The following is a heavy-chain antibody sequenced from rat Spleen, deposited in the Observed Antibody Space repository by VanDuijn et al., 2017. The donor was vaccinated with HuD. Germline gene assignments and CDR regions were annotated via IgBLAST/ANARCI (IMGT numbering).Heavy chain of an antibody. CDR1: GYTITSGY. J-gene: IGHJ2*01. CDR2: ISYSGST. V-gene: IGHV3-4*01. CDR3: ARKAIRGFDY. Sequence: EIQLQESGPGLVKPSQSLSLTCSVTGYTITSGYDWTWIRKFPGNKMEWMGYISYSGSTKYNPSLKSRISITRDTSKNQFFLQLNSVTTVDTATYYCARKAIRGFDYWGQGVMVTVSS. D-gene: IGHD4-3*01.